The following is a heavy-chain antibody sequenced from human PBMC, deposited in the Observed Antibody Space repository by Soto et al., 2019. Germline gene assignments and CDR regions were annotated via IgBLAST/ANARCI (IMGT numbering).Heavy chain of an antibody. D-gene: IGHD5-12*01. Sequence: ASVKVSCKASGYTFTSYYMHWVRQAPGQGLEWMGIINPSGGSTSYAQKFQGRVTMTRDTSTSTVYVELSSLRSEDTAVYYCARTIYDGDAFDIWGQGTMVTVSS. CDR1: GYTFTSYY. CDR2: INPSGGST. CDR3: ARTIYDGDAFDI. J-gene: IGHJ3*02. V-gene: IGHV1-46*03.